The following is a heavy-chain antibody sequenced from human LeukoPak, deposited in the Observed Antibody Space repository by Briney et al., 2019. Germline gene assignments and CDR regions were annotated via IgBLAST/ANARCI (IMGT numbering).Heavy chain of an antibody. Sequence: GGSLRLSCAASGFTFSSYAMHWVRQAPGKGLEWVAVISYDGSNKYYADYVKGRFTISRDNSKNTLYLQMNSLRAEDTAVYYCARDKLSSSGSKFDYWGQGTLVTVPS. CDR3: ARDKLSSSGSKFDY. J-gene: IGHJ4*02. CDR1: GFTFSSYA. D-gene: IGHD6-13*01. CDR2: ISYDGSNK. V-gene: IGHV3-30-3*01.